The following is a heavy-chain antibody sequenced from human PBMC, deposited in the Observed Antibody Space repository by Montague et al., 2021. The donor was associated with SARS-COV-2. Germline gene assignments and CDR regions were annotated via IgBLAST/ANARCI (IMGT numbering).Heavy chain of an antibody. V-gene: IGHV3-23*01. CDR1: GFTFRSYG. J-gene: IGHJ4*02. CDR3: AKGYYYDTSGYLHPFDY. CDR2: ITGSGGST. Sequence: SLRLSCAASGFTFRSYGMSWVRQAPGKGLEWVSGITGSGGSTYYADSVKGRFTISRDNSKNTLYLRMNSLRAEDTAVYYCAKGYYYDTSGYLHPFDYWGQGTLVTVSS. D-gene: IGHD3-22*01.